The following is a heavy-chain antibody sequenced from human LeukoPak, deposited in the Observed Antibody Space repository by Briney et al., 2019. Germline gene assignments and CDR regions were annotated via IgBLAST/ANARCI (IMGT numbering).Heavy chain of an antibody. J-gene: IGHJ6*02. V-gene: IGHV3-7*01. Sequence: GGSLRLSCAASGFTFSSYWMSWVRQAPGKGLEWVANIKQDGSEKYYVDSVKGRFTISRDNAKNSLYLQMNSLRAEDTAVYYCAREGIAAAGNFMWSSYYYGMDVWGQGTTVTVSS. CDR3: AREGIAAAGNFMWSSYYYGMDV. CDR1: GFTFSSYW. CDR2: IKQDGSEK. D-gene: IGHD6-13*01.